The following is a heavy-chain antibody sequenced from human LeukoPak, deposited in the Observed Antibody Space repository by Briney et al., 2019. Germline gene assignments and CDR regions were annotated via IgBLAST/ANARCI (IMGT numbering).Heavy chain of an antibody. CDR1: GFTFSGYA. D-gene: IGHD1-26*01. V-gene: IGHV3-23*01. CDR2: ISGSGGST. CDR3: AKDLGPLGATSPIFDY. J-gene: IGHJ4*02. Sequence: PGGSLRLSCAASGFTFSGYAMSWVRQAPGKGLEWVSAISGSGGSTYYADSVKGRFTISRDNSKNTLYLQMNSLRAEDTAVYYCAKDLGPLGATSPIFDYWGQGTLVTVSS.